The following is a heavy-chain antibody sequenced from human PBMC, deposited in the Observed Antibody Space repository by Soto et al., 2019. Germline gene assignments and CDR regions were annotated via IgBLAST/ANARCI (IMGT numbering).Heavy chain of an antibody. J-gene: IGHJ6*03. CDR2: ISGSGGST. D-gene: IGHD6-13*01. V-gene: IGHV3-23*01. CDR1: GFTFSSYA. Sequence: GGSLRLSCAASGFTFSSYAMSWVRQAPGKGLEWVSAISGSGGSTYYADSVKGRFTISRNNSKNPLYLQMNSLRAEDTAVYYCAKDLVLQQLVPSNMDVWGKGTTVTVSS. CDR3: AKDLVLQQLVPSNMDV.